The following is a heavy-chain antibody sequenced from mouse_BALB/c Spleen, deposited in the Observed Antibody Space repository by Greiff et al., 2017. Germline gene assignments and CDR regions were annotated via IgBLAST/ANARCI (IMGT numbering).Heavy chain of an antibody. J-gene: IGHJ3*01. D-gene: IGHD3-2*01. CDR2: ISYDGSN. V-gene: IGHV3-6*02. Sequence: EVQLVESGPGLVKPSQSLSLTCSVTGYSITSGYYWNWIRQFPGNKLEWMGYISYDGSNNYNPSLKNRISITRDTSKNQFFLKLNSVTTEDTATYYCAKLDSSGYGYWGQGTLVTVSA. CDR1: GYSITSGYY. CDR3: AKLDSSGYGY.